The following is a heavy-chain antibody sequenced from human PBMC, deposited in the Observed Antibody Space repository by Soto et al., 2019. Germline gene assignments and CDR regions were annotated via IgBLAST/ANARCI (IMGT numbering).Heavy chain of an antibody. V-gene: IGHV4-4*02. J-gene: IGHJ4*02. Sequence: QVQLQESGPGLVKPSGTLSLTCVVSGGSISSTNWWSWVRQPPGAGLEWIGEIYHSGSTNYNPSLKRRATTSVDQSTNQFSLKLSSVTAADTAVYYSARVITTATTPDFWGQGTLVTVSS. D-gene: IGHD4-17*01. CDR1: GGSISSTNW. CDR3: ARVITTATTPDF. CDR2: IYHSGST.